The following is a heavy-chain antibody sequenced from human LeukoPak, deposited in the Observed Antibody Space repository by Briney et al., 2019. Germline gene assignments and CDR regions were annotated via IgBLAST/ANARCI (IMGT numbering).Heavy chain of an antibody. CDR1: GYTFTGYY. V-gene: IGHV1-2*02. Sequence: ASVKVSCKAFGYTFTGYYMHWVRQAPGQGLEWMGWINPNSGGTNYAQKFQGRVTMTRDTSISTAYMELSRLRSDDTAAYYCARDPYSGYDDYFDYWGQGTLVTVSS. J-gene: IGHJ4*02. CDR2: INPNSGGT. D-gene: IGHD5-12*01. CDR3: ARDPYSGYDDYFDY.